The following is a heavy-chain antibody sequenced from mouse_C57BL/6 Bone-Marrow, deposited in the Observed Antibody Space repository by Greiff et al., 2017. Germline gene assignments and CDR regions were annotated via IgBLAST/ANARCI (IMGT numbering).Heavy chain of an antibody. D-gene: IGHD2-2*01. CDR3: ARALYGYDGPWFAY. CDR2: IHPNSGST. CDR1: GYTFTSYW. V-gene: IGHV1-64*01. J-gene: IGHJ3*01. Sequence: QVQLKQPGAELVKPGASVKLSCKASGYTFTSYWMHWVKQRPGQGLEWIGMIHPNSGSTNYNEKFKSKATLTVDKSSSTAYMQLSSLTSEDSAVYYCARALYGYDGPWFAYWGQGTLVTVSA.